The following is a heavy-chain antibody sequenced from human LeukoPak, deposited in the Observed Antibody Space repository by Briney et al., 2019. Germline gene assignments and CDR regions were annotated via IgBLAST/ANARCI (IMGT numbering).Heavy chain of an antibody. D-gene: IGHD3-22*01. V-gene: IGHV3-33*01. CDR3: AREFPPVVKYRFDY. CDR1: GFTLSSFG. J-gene: IGHJ4*02. Sequence: GRSLRLSCAASGFTLSSFGMHWVRQAPGKGLEWVAVIWYDGSNRYYADSVKGRFTISRDNSKSTLYLQMSSLSAEDTAVYYCAREFPPVVKYRFDYWGQGTLVTVSS. CDR2: IWYDGSNR.